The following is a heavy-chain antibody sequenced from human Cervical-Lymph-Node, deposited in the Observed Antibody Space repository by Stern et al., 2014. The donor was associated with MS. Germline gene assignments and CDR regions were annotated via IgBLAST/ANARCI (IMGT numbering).Heavy chain of an antibody. D-gene: IGHD3/OR15-3a*01. V-gene: IGHV2-5*02. J-gene: IGHJ5*02. CDR1: GFSLSTSGVG. CDR2: IYWDDDK. Sequence: QVTLKESGPTLVKPTQTLTLTCTFSGFSLSTSGVGVGWIRQPPGKALEWLAVIYWDDDKRYSPSLRSRVTITKDTSKNQVVLTMTNMDPVDTARYYCGHSSYDFWSGYWFDPWGQGTLVTVSS. CDR3: GHSSYDFWSGYWFDP.